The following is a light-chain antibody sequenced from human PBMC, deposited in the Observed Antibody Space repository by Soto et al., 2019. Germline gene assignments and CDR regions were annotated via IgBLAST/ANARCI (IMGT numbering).Light chain of an antibody. Sequence: QSVLTQPPSASGSPGQSVAISCTGTSSDVGGYNYVSWYQQHPGKAPKLMIYEVNKRPSGVPDHFSGSKSGNTASLTVSGLQAEDEADYYCSSYTSSSTYVFGTGTKVTVL. J-gene: IGLJ1*01. V-gene: IGLV2-8*01. CDR1: SSDVGGYNY. CDR2: EVN. CDR3: SSYTSSSTYV.